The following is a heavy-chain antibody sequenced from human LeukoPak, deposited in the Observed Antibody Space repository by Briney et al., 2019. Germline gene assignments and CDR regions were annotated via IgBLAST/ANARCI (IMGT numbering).Heavy chain of an antibody. CDR2: SNAGNGNT. V-gene: IGHV1-3*02. CDR1: GYTFTSYA. CDR3: AREEYSSNWYYFDY. D-gene: IGHD6-13*01. J-gene: IGHJ4*02. Sequence: ASVKVSCKASGYTFTSYAMHWVRQAPGQRLEWMGWSNAGNGNTKYSQEFQGRVTITRDTSASTAYMELRSLRSDDTAVYYCAREEYSSNWYYFDYWGQGTLVTVSS.